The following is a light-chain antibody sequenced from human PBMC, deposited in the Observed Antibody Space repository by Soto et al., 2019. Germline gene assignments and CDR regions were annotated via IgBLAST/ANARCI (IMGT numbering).Light chain of an antibody. CDR2: DAS. CDR1: QSVSSY. Sequence: EIVLTQSPATLSLSPGERATLSCRASQSVSSYLACYQQKPGQAPRLLIYDASNRATGIPARFSGSGSGTDFTLTISSLEPEDFAVYYCQQRSNGPPTFGQGTKVEIK. V-gene: IGKV3-11*01. CDR3: QQRSNGPPT. J-gene: IGKJ1*01.